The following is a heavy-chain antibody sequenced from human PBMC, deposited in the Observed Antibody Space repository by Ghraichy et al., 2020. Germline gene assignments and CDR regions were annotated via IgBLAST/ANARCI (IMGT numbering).Heavy chain of an antibody. D-gene: IGHD5-12*01. CDR2: ISWNSGSI. CDR3: AKGRGYDLTNWFDP. V-gene: IGHV3-9*01. CDR1: GFIFDDYA. Sequence: GGSLRLSCAASGFIFDDYAMHWVRQAPGKGLEWVSGISWNSGSIGYADSVKGRFTISRDNAKKSLYLQMNSLRAEDTALYYCAKGRGYDLTNWFDPWGQGTLVTVSS. J-gene: IGHJ5*02.